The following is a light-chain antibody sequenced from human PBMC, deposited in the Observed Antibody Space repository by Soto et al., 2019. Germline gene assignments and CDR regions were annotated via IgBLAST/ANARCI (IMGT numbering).Light chain of an antibody. CDR1: QSFRGL. CDR2: DAY. CDR3: QQRHMWPIT. V-gene: IGKV3-11*01. Sequence: IVLTQSPAILALSPGDRATLSCRASQSFRGLLAWYQQKPGQAPRLLIYDAYNRATGIPPRFSGSGSGTDFTLTISSLEPEDSAVYYCQQRHMWPITFGQGTRLEIK. J-gene: IGKJ5*01.